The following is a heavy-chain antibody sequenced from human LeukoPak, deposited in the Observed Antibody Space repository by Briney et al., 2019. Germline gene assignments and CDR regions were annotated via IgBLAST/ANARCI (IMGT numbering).Heavy chain of an antibody. CDR2: IYHSGIT. CDR1: GYSIRRGFY. J-gene: IGHJ4*02. D-gene: IGHD3-10*01. Sequence: SETLSLTCTVSGYSIRRGFYWGWIRQSPGKGLEWIGNIYHSGITYYTPSLKSRVTISVDTSKNQFSLKLSSVTAADTAVYYCARALITMVRGVISYYFDYWGQGTLVTVSS. CDR3: ARALITMVRGVISYYFDY. V-gene: IGHV4-38-2*02.